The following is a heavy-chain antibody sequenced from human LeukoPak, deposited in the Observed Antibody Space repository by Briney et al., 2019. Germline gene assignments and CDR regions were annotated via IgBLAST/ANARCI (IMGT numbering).Heavy chain of an antibody. CDR1: GGSLNSYY. V-gene: IGHV4-59*01. Sequence: SETLSLTSTVSGGSLNSYYWSWIRQPPGKGLEWIGFITHSGGTDFDSSLGGRVTISVDTSKNQFSLRLTSMTAADTAVYFCARGRISNWGFEGTLFDAWGQGVLVTVSS. CDR2: ITHSGGT. CDR3: ARGRISNWGFEGTLFDA. D-gene: IGHD7-27*01. J-gene: IGHJ4*02.